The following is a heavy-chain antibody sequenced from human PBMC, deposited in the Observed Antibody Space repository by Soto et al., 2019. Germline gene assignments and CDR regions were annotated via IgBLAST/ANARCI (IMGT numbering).Heavy chain of an antibody. CDR3: VKDESINWYSGHFRH. D-gene: IGHD1-26*01. J-gene: IGHJ1*01. V-gene: IGHV3-9*01. CDR1: GFTFDDYA. CDR2: INWNSGSI. Sequence: GGSLRLSCAASGFTFDDYAMHWVRQVPGKGLEWVSGINWNSGSIGYADSVKGRFAISRDNAKNSLHLQMSSLRAEDTAFYYCVKDESINWYSGHFRHWGQGTLVTVSS.